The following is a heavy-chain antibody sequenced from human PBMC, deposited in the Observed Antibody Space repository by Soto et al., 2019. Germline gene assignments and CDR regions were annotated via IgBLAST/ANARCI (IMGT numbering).Heavy chain of an antibody. CDR1: GFTFSDYW. CDR3: VKDGGYCSSSSCYAPRNHYFDS. CDR2: IKFDGSVK. V-gene: IGHV3-7*03. Sequence: GGSLRLSCAASGFTFSDYWMSWVRQAPGKGPEWVANIKFDGSVKQYVDSVRGRFTISRDNSKNSLSLQMNSLAAADTAVYYCVKDGGYCSSSSCYAPRNHYFDSWGQGTLVTVSS. D-gene: IGHD2-2*01. J-gene: IGHJ4*02.